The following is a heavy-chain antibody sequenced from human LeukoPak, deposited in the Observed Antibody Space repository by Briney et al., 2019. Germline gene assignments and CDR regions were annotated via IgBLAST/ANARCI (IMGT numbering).Heavy chain of an antibody. J-gene: IGHJ3*02. Sequence: GGPLRLSCAASGFTFSSYAMHWVRQAPGKGLEWVAVISYDGSNKYYADSVKGRFTISRDNSKNTLYLQMNSLRAEDTAVYYCARGSYFGAFDIWGQGTMVTVSS. V-gene: IGHV3-30-3*01. CDR3: ARGSYFGAFDI. CDR2: ISYDGSNK. D-gene: IGHD2/OR15-2a*01. CDR1: GFTFSSYA.